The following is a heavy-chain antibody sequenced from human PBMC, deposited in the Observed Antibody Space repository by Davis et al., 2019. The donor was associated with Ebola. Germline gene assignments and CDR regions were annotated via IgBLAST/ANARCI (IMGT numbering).Heavy chain of an antibody. D-gene: IGHD3-3*01. J-gene: IGHJ6*02. V-gene: IGHV3-23*01. Sequence: GESLKISCAASGFTFSSYAMSWVRQAPGKGLEWVSAISGSGGSTYYADSVKGRFTISRDNSKNTLYLQMNSLRAEDTAVYYCARDLEDFWSGYPHYYYYYGMDVWGQGTTVTVSS. CDR1: GFTFSSYA. CDR2: ISGSGGST. CDR3: ARDLEDFWSGYPHYYYYYGMDV.